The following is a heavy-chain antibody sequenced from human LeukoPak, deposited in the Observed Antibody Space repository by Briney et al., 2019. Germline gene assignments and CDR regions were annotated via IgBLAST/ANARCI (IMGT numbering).Heavy chain of an antibody. CDR3: ARDTLWFGESYGDY. Sequence: GSLRLSCAASGFTFSSYSMNWVRQAPGKGLEWVSSISSSSSYIYYADSVKGRFTISRDNAKNSLYLQMNSLRAEDTAVYYCARDTLWFGESYGDYWGQGTLVTVSS. CDR2: ISSSSSYI. CDR1: GFTFSSYS. J-gene: IGHJ4*02. D-gene: IGHD3-10*01. V-gene: IGHV3-21*01.